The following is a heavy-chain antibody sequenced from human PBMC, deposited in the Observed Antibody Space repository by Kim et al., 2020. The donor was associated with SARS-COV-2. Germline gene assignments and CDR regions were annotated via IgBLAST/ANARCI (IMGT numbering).Heavy chain of an antibody. Sequence: SETLSLTCAVSGGSISSSNWWSWVRQPPGKGLEWSVESYHSGSTNYNPSLNSRGTISVDKSKNQFSLKLSSVTAADTTVEYCSGEGSTVTTSFYYWGQGT. CDR1: GGSISSSNW. V-gene: IGHV4-4*02. CDR3: SGEGSTVTTSFYY. D-gene: IGHD4-17*01. J-gene: IGHJ4*02. CDR2: SYHSGST.